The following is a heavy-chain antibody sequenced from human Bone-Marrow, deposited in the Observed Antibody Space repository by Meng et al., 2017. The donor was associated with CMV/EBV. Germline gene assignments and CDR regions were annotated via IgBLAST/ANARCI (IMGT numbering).Heavy chain of an antibody. CDR3: ARDYYDFWSGYSSLLMDV. CDR1: GYTFTSYG. D-gene: IGHD3-3*01. Sequence: ASVKVSCKASGYTFTSYGMHWVRQAPGQGLEWMGIINPSGGSTSYAQKFQGRVTMTRDTSTSTVYMELSSLRSEDTAVYYCARDYYDFWSGYSSLLMDVWGQGTTVTVSS. V-gene: IGHV1-46*01. CDR2: INPSGGST. J-gene: IGHJ6*02.